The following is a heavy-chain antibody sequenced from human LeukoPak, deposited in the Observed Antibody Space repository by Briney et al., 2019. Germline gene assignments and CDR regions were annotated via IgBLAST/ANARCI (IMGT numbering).Heavy chain of an antibody. D-gene: IGHD5-18*01. CDR3: ATYQGYNYGPFDY. CDR1: GLTFSSYW. V-gene: IGHV3-7*05. CDR2: IKYDGSEE. J-gene: IGHJ4*02. Sequence: PVGSLRLSCVASGLTFSSYWMAWVRQAPGRGLEWVANIKYDGSEEYYVDSVKGRLTISRDNAKNTLYLEMNSLRGEDTAVYYCATYQGYNYGPFDYWGQGTLVTVSS.